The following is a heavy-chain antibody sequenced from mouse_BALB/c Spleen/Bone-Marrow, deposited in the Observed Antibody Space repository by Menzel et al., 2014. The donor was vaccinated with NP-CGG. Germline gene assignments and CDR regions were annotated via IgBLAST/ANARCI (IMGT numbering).Heavy chain of an antibody. CDR3: TTGFAY. CDR2: IRLKSNNYAT. V-gene: IGHV6-6*02. J-gene: IGHJ3*01. CDR1: GFTFSNYW. Sequence: DVKLVESGGGLVQPGGSMKLPCVASGFTFSNYWMNWVRQSPEKGLEWVAEIRLKSNNYATHYAESVKGRFTISRDDSKSSVYLQMNNLRAEDTGIYYCTTGFAYWGQGTLVTVSA.